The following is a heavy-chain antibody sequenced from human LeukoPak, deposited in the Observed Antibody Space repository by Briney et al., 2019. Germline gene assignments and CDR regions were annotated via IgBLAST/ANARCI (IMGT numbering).Heavy chain of an antibody. CDR3: AREPSQWLAKVFDY. J-gene: IGHJ4*02. CDR1: GYTFTTYA. CDR2: ITPSGGT. Sequence: ASVKVSCKASGYTFTTYAMHWVRQAPGQGLEWMGWITPSGGTNYPQKFQGRVAITRDTSTSTAYMELRSLRSDDTAVYYCAREPSQWLAKVFDYWGQGTLVTVSS. D-gene: IGHD6-19*01. V-gene: IGHV1-2*02.